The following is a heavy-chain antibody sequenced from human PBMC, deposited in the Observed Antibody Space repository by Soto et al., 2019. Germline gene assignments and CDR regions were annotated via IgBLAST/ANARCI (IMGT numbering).Heavy chain of an antibody. Sequence: GGSLRLSCGASGFTFSSCVMSWVRQAPGKGLEWVSCITDSGTGTYYADSVRGRFTISRDNSKNTMYLQMNNLRAEDTGVYYFAKGLINGRWYAADWGQGTLVTVSS. J-gene: IGHJ4*02. CDR1: GFTFSSCV. CDR3: AKGLINGRWYAAD. V-gene: IGHV3-23*01. CDR2: ITDSGTGT. D-gene: IGHD6-13*01.